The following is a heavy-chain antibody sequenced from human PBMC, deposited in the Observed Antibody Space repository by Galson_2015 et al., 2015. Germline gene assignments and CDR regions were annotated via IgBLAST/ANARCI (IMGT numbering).Heavy chain of an antibody. CDR1: GFTFSSYA. CDR2: ISGSGGST. Sequence: SLRLSCAASGFTFSSYAMSWVRQAPGKGLEWVSAISGSGGSTYYADSVKGRFTISRDNSKNTLYLQMNSLRAEDTAVHYCAKDGQQQLVFSHYYYGMDVWGQGTTVTVSS. D-gene: IGHD6-13*01. J-gene: IGHJ6*02. V-gene: IGHV3-23*01. CDR3: AKDGQQQLVFSHYYYGMDV.